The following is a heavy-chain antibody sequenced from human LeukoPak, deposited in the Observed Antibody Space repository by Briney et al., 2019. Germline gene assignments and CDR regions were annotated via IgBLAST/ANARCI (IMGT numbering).Heavy chain of an antibody. V-gene: IGHV4-59*08. CDR1: GGSMSSYY. D-gene: IGHD4-17*01. CDR2: IYYSGST. J-gene: IGHJ5*02. CDR3: ARKLYYGDYEYWFDP. Sequence: SETLSLTCTVSGGSMSSYYWSWIRQTPGKGLAWIGHIYYSGSTNYNPSLKSRVTISVDTSKNQFSLKLSSVTAADTAVYYCARKLYYGDYEYWFDPWGQGTLVTVSS.